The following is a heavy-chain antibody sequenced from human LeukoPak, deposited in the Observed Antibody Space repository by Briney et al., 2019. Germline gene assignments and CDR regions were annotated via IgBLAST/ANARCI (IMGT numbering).Heavy chain of an antibody. CDR2: IYYSGST. CDR3: ARDKTYYYDNSGPRGFDY. V-gene: IGHV4-59*12. D-gene: IGHD3-22*01. Sequence: SETLSLTCTVSGGSISSYYWSWIRQPPGKGLEWLGYIYYSGSTNYNPSLKSRLTISLDTSKNQFSLRLSSVTAADTAVYYCARDKTYYYDNSGPRGFDYWGQGTLVTVSS. J-gene: IGHJ4*02. CDR1: GGSISSYY.